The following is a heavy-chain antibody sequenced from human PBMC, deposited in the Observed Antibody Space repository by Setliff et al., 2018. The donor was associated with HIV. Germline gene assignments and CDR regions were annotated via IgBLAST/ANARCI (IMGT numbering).Heavy chain of an antibody. CDR1: GFKFGDFA. D-gene: IGHD6-13*01. Sequence: GGSLRLSCTTSGFKFGDFALSWVRQTPGKGLEWVAFIKTKSYGETTEYAASVKGRFTVSRDDSKGTAHLQMNSLKSDDTGVYYCTRAPLYSSGWFAVYYYYGMDVWGQGTTVTVS. V-gene: IGHV3-49*04. CDR3: TRAPLYSSGWFAVYYYYGMDV. CDR2: IKTKSYGETT. J-gene: IGHJ6*02.